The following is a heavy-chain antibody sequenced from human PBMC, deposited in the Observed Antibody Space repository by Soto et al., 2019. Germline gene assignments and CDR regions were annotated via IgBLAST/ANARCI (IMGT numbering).Heavy chain of an antibody. J-gene: IGHJ5*02. V-gene: IGHV4-30-4*01. D-gene: IGHD3-10*01. CDR2: IYHSGRD. Sequence: SETLSLTCTVSGGSNSSGDYYWSWICQVPGKGLQWIGYIYHSGRDYYEPSLKSRATISIDTSKNQFSLKLSSVTAADTAVYYCARSMVRGGWFDPWGQGTLVTVSS. CDR1: GGSNSSGDYY. CDR3: ARSMVRGGWFDP.